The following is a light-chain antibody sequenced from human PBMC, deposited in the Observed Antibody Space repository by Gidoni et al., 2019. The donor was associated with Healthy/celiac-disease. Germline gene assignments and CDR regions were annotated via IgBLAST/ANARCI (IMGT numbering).Light chain of an antibody. CDR2: AAS. CDR1: QSISNN. J-gene: IGKJ2*01. CDR3: QQSYSTPYT. V-gene: IGKV1-39*01. Sequence: DIKMTQSPSSMSASVGDRVTITCRASQSISNNFNWYQQKPGKAPQLLIYAASSLQSWVPSRISGSGSGTDFTITISSLQPEDVSTYYCQQSYSTPYTFGQGTKLEIK.